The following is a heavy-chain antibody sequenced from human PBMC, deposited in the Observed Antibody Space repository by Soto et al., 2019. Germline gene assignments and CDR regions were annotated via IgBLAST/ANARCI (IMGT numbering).Heavy chain of an antibody. CDR1: GFTFSSYW. D-gene: IGHD3-9*01. CDR3: ASDPVLRYCV. V-gene: IGHV3-7*05. J-gene: IGHJ4*02. CDR2: IKQDGSEK. Sequence: EVQLVESGGGLVQPGGSLRLSCAASGFTFSSYWMSWVRQAPGKGLECVANIKQDGSEKYYVDSVKGRFTISRDNAKHSLYRQMNSLRAEDTAVYYCASDPVLRYCVWGQGTLGTVSS.